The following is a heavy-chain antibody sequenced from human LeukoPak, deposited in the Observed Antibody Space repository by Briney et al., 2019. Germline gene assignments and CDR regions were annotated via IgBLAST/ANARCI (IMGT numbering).Heavy chain of an antibody. Sequence: PGGSLRLSCAASGFTFSSYAMHWVRQAPGKGLEYVSAISSNGGSTYYANSVKGRFTISRDNSKNTLYLQMGSLRAEDMAVYYCARGPYSSGWYGPSYYYYYGMDVWGQGTTVTVSS. V-gene: IGHV3-64*01. J-gene: IGHJ6*02. D-gene: IGHD6-19*01. CDR2: ISSNGGST. CDR1: GFTFSSYA. CDR3: ARGPYSSGWYGPSYYYYYGMDV.